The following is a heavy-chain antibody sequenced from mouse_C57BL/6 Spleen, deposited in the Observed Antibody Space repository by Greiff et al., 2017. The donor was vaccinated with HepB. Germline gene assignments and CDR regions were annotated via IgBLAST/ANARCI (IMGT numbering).Heavy chain of an antibody. Sequence: EVKLMESGPELVKPGASVKMSCKASGYTFTDYNMHWVKQSHGKSLEWIGYINPNNGGTSYNQKFKGKATLTVNKSSSTAYMELRSLTSEDSAVYYCASGYYGSSDYWGQGTTLTVSS. CDR1: GYTFTDYN. CDR2: INPNNGGT. D-gene: IGHD1-1*01. V-gene: IGHV1-22*01. CDR3: ASGYYGSSDY. J-gene: IGHJ2*01.